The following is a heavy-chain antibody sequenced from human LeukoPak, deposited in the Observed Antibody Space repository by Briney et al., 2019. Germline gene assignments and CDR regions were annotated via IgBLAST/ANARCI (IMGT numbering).Heavy chain of an antibody. CDR1: GGSFSGYY. Sequence: SETLSLTCAVYGGSFSGYYWSWIRQPPGKGLEWIGEINHSGSTNYNPSLKSRVTISVDTSKNQFSLKLSSVTAADTAVYYCARLPTYYDFWSGYPPYYYYYCMDVWGKGTTVTVSS. D-gene: IGHD3-3*01. CDR2: INHSGST. CDR3: ARLPTYYDFWSGYPPYYYYYCMDV. J-gene: IGHJ6*03. V-gene: IGHV4-34*01.